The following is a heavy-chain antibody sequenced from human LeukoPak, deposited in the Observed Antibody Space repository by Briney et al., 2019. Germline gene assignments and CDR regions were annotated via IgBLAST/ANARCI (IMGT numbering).Heavy chain of an antibody. Sequence: GGSLRLSCVVSGFTLSTYSINWVRHAPGKGLEWVSSIISKSRYIYYADSVKGRFTISRDNAKNSLSLQMNSLRAEDTAVYYCARCSGSSTYHSDDYWGQGTLVTVSS. CDR2: IISKSRYI. V-gene: IGHV3-21*01. D-gene: IGHD2-15*01. J-gene: IGHJ4*02. CDR3: ARCSGSSTYHSDDY. CDR1: GFTLSTYS.